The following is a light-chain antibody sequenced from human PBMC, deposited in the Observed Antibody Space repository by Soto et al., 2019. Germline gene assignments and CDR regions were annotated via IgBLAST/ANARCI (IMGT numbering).Light chain of an antibody. Sequence: DIQMTQSPSTLSASVGDRVTITCRASQSISSWLAWYQQKPGKAPKLLIYDASSLESGVPSRFSGSGSGTEFTLTISSLQPDDVATCYCQQYNSYPYTCGQGTKLEIK. CDR3: QQYNSYPYT. V-gene: IGKV1-5*01. CDR1: QSISSW. CDR2: DAS. J-gene: IGKJ2*01.